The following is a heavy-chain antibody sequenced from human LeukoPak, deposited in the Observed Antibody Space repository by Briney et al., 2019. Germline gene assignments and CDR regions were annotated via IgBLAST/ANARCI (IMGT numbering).Heavy chain of an antibody. CDR3: ARDIGWSFDF. CDR2: ISPNSGGT. V-gene: IGHV1-2*02. CDR1: GYTFTDYY. D-gene: IGHD2-15*01. J-gene: IGHJ4*02. Sequence: ASVKVSCKASGYTFTDYYIHWVRQAPGQGLEWMGWISPNSGGTKYAQKFQGRVNMTRDTSITTTYMELSKLRSDDTAVYYCARDIGWSFDFWGQGTLVTVSS.